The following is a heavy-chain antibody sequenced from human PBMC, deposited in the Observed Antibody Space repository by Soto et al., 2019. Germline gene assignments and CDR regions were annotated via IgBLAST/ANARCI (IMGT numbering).Heavy chain of an antibody. Sequence: QVQLVQSGAEVQKPGSSVKVSCKASGGTFSSYAISWVRQAPGQGLEWMGGIIPIFGTANYAQKFQGRVTITADESTSTAYMEPSSLRSEDTAVYYCASLDYGGNQRDYWGQGTLVTVSS. J-gene: IGHJ4*02. CDR3: ASLDYGGNQRDY. CDR2: IIPIFGTA. D-gene: IGHD4-17*01. V-gene: IGHV1-69*01. CDR1: GGTFSSYA.